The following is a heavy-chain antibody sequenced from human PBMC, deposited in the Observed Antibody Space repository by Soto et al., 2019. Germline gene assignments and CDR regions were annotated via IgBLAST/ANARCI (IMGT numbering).Heavy chain of an antibody. J-gene: IGHJ6*02. Sequence: ASVKVSWKASGYTYNSYYLHWVRQAPGQGLEWMGIINPSGGSTSYAQKFQGRVTMTRDTSTSTVYMELSSLRSEDTAVYYCARVGGDGYNGYYGMDVWGQGTTVTVS. D-gene: IGHD3-16*01. CDR2: INPSGGST. V-gene: IGHV1-46*02. CDR3: ARVGGDGYNGYYGMDV. CDR1: GYTYNSYY.